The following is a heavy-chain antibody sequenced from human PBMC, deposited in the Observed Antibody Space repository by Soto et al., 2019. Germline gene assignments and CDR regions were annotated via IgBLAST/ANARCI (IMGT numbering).Heavy chain of an antibody. CDR2: ISAYNGNT. CDR3: ARELNSIAARPGSEAFDI. Sequence: ASVKVSCKASGYTFTSYGISWVRQAPGQGLEWMGWISAYNGNTNYAQKLQGRVTMTTDTSTSKAYMELRSLRSDDTAVYYCARELNSIAARPGSEAFDIWGQGTMVTVSS. D-gene: IGHD6-6*01. J-gene: IGHJ3*02. CDR1: GYTFTSYG. V-gene: IGHV1-18*01.